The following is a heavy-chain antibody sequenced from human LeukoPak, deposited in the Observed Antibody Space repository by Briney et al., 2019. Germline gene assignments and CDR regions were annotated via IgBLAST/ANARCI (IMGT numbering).Heavy chain of an antibody. Sequence: SGTLSLTCTVSGGSISSRSFYWGWIRQPPGKGLEWIGSIYYSGGTYYNPSLKSRVTMSVDTSKNQFSLKLSSVTAADTAVYYCARSDGSGYLGCFDYWGQGTLVTVSS. CDR1: GGSISSRSFY. CDR2: IYYSGGT. J-gene: IGHJ4*02. V-gene: IGHV4-39*07. D-gene: IGHD3-10*01. CDR3: ARSDGSGYLGCFDY.